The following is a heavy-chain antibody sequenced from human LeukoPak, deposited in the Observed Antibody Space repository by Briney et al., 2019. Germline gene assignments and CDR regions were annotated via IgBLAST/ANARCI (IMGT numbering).Heavy chain of an antibody. CDR3: ARGGIPTDYYYMDV. D-gene: IGHD6-13*01. V-gene: IGHV3-23*01. CDR1: GFTFSSYA. CDR2: ISGSGGST. J-gene: IGHJ6*03. Sequence: GGSLRLSCAASGFTFSSYAMSWVRQAPGKGLEWVSAISGSGGSTYYADSVKGRFTISRDNSKNTLYLQMNSLRAEDTAVYYCARGGIPTDYYYMDVWGKGTTVTVSS.